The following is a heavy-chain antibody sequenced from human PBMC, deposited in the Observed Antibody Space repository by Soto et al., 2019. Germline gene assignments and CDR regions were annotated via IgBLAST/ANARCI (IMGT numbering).Heavy chain of an antibody. CDR3: AKDSPGYYYGMDV. J-gene: IGHJ6*02. Sequence: GGSLRLSCAASGFTFSSYSMSWCRQAPGKGLEWVSAISGSGGSTYYADSVKGRFTISRDNSKNTLYLQMNSVRAEDTAVYYCAKDSPGYYYGMDVWGQGTTVTVSS. CDR1: GFTFSSYS. V-gene: IGHV3-23*01. CDR2: ISGSGGST.